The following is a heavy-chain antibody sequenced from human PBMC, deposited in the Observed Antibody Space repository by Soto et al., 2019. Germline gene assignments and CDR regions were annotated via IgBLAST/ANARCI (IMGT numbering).Heavy chain of an antibody. CDR2: MNPNSGNT. J-gene: IGHJ4*02. V-gene: IGHV1-8*01. CDR1: GYTFTSYD. CDR3: ARLSRRRMTTVPTFDY. D-gene: IGHD4-17*01. Sequence: QVQLVQSGAEVKKPGASVKVSCKASGYTFTSYDINWVRQATGQGLEWMGWMNPNSGNTGYAQKFQGRVTMTRNTSISTAYMELSSLRSEDTAVYYCARLSRRRMTTVPTFDYWGQGTLVTVSS.